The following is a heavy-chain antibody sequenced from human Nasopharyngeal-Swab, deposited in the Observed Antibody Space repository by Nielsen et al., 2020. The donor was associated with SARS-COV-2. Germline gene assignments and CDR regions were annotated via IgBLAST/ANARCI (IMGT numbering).Heavy chain of an antibody. V-gene: IGHV4-34*01. J-gene: IGHJ5*02. D-gene: IGHD3-9*01. Sequence: WIRQPPGKGLEWIGEINHSGSTNYNPSLKSRVTISVDTSKNQFSLKLSSVTAADTAVYYCARGGADYDILTGYYRKNLNWFDPWGQGTLVTVSS. CDR3: ARGGADYDILTGYYRKNLNWFDP. CDR2: INHSGST.